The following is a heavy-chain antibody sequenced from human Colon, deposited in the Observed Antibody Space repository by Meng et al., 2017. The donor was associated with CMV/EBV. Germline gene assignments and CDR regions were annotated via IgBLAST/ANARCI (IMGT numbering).Heavy chain of an antibody. CDR2: ISGTTNYM. CDR1: GFAFNSYG. Sequence: GESLKISCEASGFAFNSYGMIWVRQAPGKGLEWVSLISGTTNYMFYADSVKGRFTMSRDNAKKSVYLQTNDLRAEDTAVYYRARGIFDLWGQGTLVTVSS. V-gene: IGHV3-21*01. J-gene: IGHJ4*02. CDR3: ARGIFDL. D-gene: IGHD3-3*01.